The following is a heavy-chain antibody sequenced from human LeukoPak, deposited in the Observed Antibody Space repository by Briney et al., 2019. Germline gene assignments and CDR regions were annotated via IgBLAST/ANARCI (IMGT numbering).Heavy chain of an antibody. CDR2: IKQDGSEK. D-gene: IGHD3-22*01. Sequence: GGSLRLSCAASGFTFSGYWMSWIRQAPGKGLEWVANIKQDGSEKYYVDSVKGRFTNSRDNAKNSMFLQMNSLRAEDTALYYCAIMHPYYDGRGYWVQWGQGTLVTVSS. CDR1: GFTFSGYW. J-gene: IGHJ4*02. CDR3: AIMHPYYDGRGYWVQ. V-gene: IGHV3-7*03.